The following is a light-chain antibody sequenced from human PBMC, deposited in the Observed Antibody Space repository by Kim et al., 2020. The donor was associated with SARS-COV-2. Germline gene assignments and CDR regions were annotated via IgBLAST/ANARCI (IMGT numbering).Light chain of an antibody. Sequence: ESVGDRVTITCRARQGIANNLAWYQQKPGKVPTLLIYTASALHSGVPSRFSGSGSGTDFTLTISSLQPEDVATYYCQKYNSAPFTFGPGTKVDIK. J-gene: IGKJ3*01. V-gene: IGKV1-27*01. CDR3: QKYNSAPFT. CDR2: TAS. CDR1: QGIANN.